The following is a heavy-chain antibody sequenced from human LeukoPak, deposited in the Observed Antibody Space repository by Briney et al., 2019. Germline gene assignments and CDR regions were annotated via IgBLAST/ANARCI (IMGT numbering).Heavy chain of an antibody. CDR3: AKAPGIAAAIDY. Sequence: GGPLRLSCAASGFTFSSYSMNWVRQAPGKGLEWVSGISGSGGSKYYADSVKGRFTISRDNAKNSLYLQMNSLRAEDTALYYCAKAPGIAAAIDYWGQGTLVTVSS. CDR1: GFTFSSYS. D-gene: IGHD6-13*01. CDR2: ISGSGGSK. J-gene: IGHJ4*02. V-gene: IGHV3-21*04.